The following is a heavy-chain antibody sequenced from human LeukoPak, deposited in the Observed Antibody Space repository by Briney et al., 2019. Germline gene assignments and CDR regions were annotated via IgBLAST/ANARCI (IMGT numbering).Heavy chain of an antibody. CDR2: ISYDGSNK. J-gene: IGHJ6*04. D-gene: IGHD3-10*01. CDR3: ARENYGSGSMDV. Sequence: GRSLRLSCAASGFTFSSYAMHWVRQAPGKGLKWVAVISYDGSNKYYADSVKGRFTISRDNSKNTLYLQMNSLRAEDTAVYYCARENYGSGSMDVWGKGTTVTVSS. V-gene: IGHV3-30*04. CDR1: GFTFSSYA.